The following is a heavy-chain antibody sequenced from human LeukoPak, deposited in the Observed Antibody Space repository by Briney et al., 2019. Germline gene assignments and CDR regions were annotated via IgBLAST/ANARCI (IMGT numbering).Heavy chain of an antibody. CDR3: ASGGDDSSGSPYYFDY. D-gene: IGHD3-22*01. Sequence: SETLSLTCTVSGASISSSYWNWIRQPPGKGLEWIGYIYYSGSTNYNPSLKSRVTISVDTSKNQFSLKLSSVTAADTAVYYCASGGDDSSGSPYYFDYWGQGTLVTVSS. CDR1: GASISSSY. V-gene: IGHV4-59*01. CDR2: IYYSGST. J-gene: IGHJ4*02.